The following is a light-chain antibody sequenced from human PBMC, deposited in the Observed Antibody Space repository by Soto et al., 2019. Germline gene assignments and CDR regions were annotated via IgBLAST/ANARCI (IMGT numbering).Light chain of an antibody. Sequence: EIVLTQSPGTLSLSPGERATLSCRASQSVSNNYLAWYQHKPGRAPRLLIYGASARATGIPDRFSGSGSGTDFTLTISGLEPEDFEVYYCQQYVGSPRTFGQGTKVEIK. CDR1: QSVSNNY. J-gene: IGKJ1*01. CDR2: GAS. V-gene: IGKV3-20*01. CDR3: QQYVGSPRT.